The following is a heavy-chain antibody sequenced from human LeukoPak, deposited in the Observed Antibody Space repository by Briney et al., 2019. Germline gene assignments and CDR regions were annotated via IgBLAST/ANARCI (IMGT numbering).Heavy chain of an antibody. D-gene: IGHD4-23*01. CDR1: GYTFTSYG. CDR2: ISAYNGNT. V-gene: IGHV1-18*01. Sequence: ASVKCSCKASGYTFTSYGISWVRQAPGQGLEWMGWISAYNGNTNYAQKLQGGVTMTTNTSTSTAYMELRSLRSDDTAVYSWARDQPYGSNLGAPDYWGQGTLVTVSS. J-gene: IGHJ4*02. CDR3: ARDQPYGSNLGAPDY.